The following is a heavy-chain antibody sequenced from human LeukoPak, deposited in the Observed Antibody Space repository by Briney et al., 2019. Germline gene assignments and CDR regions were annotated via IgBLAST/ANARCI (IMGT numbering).Heavy chain of an antibody. Sequence: GGSLRLSCAASGFTVSSNYMSWVRQAPGKGLEWVSVIYSGGSTYYADSVKGRFTISRDNSKNTLYLQMNSPRAEDTAVYYCAREGSYAQGYFDYWGQGTLVTVSS. CDR2: IYSGGST. J-gene: IGHJ4*02. V-gene: IGHV3-53*01. CDR3: AREGSYAQGYFDY. CDR1: GFTVSSNY. D-gene: IGHD2-2*01.